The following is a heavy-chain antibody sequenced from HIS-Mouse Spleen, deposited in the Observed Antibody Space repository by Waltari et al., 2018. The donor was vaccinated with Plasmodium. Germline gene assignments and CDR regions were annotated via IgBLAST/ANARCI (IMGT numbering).Heavy chain of an antibody. CDR3: ARGLRGHYWYFDL. CDR2: INHSGST. Sequence: QVQLQQWGAGLLKPSETLSLTCAVYGGSFSGYYWSWIPQPPGKGLEWIGEINHSGSTNSNPPIKMRVTISLDTSKNLFSLKLSSVTAADTAVYYCARGLRGHYWYFDLWGRGTLVTVSS. D-gene: IGHD3-10*01. J-gene: IGHJ2*01. V-gene: IGHV4-34*01. CDR1: GGSFSGYY.